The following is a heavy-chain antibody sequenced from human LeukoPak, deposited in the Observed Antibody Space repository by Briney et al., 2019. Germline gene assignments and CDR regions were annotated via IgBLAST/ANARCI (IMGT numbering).Heavy chain of an antibody. CDR3: ARTLSYYYDSSGYRGAFDI. D-gene: IGHD3-22*01. CDR1: GSTFSSYW. CDR2: IKTDGSST. Sequence: GGPLRPSCAASGSTFSSYWMHWVRQAPGKGLVWVSRIKTDGSSTSYADSVKGRFTISRDNAKNTLYLQMNSLRAEDTAVYYCARTLSYYYDSSGYRGAFDIWGQGTMVTVSS. J-gene: IGHJ3*02. V-gene: IGHV3-74*01.